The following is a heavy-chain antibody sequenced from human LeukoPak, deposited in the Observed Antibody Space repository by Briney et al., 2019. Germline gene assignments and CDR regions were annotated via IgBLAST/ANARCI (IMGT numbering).Heavy chain of an antibody. CDR1: GYSISSGYY. V-gene: IGHV4-38-2*02. Sequence: SESLSLTCTVSGYSISSGYYWGWIRQPPGRVLELFGNIYHSGSTYYNPSLKSRVTISVDTSKNPFYLKLNSVTAADTAVYYCAREGRCAENTRTYFMDVWGKGTTVTVPS. CDR3: AREGRCAENTRTYFMDV. D-gene: IGHD1-14*01. J-gene: IGHJ6*03. CDR2: IYHSGST.